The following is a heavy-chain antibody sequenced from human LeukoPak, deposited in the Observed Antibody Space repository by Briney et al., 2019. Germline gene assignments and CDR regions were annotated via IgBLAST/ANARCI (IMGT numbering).Heavy chain of an antibody. CDR2: ISYDGSNK. Sequence: PGGSLRLSCAASGFTFSSYAMHWVRQAPGKGLEWVAVISYDGSNKYYADSVKGRFTISRDNSKNTLYLQMNSLRAEDTAVYYCATKWNYYYYMDVWGKGTTVTVSS. CDR1: GFTFSSYA. J-gene: IGHJ6*03. V-gene: IGHV3-30-3*01. CDR3: ATKWNYYYYMDV. D-gene: IGHD1-26*01.